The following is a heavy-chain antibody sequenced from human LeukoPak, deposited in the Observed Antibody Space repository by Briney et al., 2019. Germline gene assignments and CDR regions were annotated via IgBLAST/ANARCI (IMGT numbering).Heavy chain of an antibody. J-gene: IGHJ3*02. V-gene: IGHV3-15*01. D-gene: IGHD6-13*01. CDR3: STPIAAAGTRAFDI. Sequence: PGESLRLSCAASGFTFSNYWMTWVRQTPGKGLEWVGRIKSKTDGGTTDYAAPVKGRFMISRDDSKNTLYLQMNSLKTEDTAVYYCSTPIAAAGTRAFDIWGQGTMVIVSS. CDR2: IKSKTDGGTT. CDR1: GFTFSNYW.